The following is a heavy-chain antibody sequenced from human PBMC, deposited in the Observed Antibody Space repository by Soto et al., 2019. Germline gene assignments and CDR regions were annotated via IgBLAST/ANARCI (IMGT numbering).Heavy chain of an antibody. CDR3: ASLWESSIDGYNPGTTFDAFDS. V-gene: IGHV1-69*13. J-gene: IGHJ3*02. D-gene: IGHD5-12*01. CDR1: GGTFSSYA. Sequence: SVKVSCKASGGTFSSYAISWVRQAPGQGLEWMGGIIPIFGTANYAQKFQGRVTITADESTSTAYMELSSLRSEDTAVYYCASLWESSIDGYNPGTTFDAFDSWGQGTMVTVSS. CDR2: IIPIFGTA.